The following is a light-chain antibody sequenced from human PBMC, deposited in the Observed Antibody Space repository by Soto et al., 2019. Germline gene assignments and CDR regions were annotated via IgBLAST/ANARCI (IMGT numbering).Light chain of an antibody. Sequence: MVLTQSPVTLSLSPGERATLSCRASQNISSALIWYQQKPGQAPRLLLYDVSNRSTGIRARCSGSGSGRDCALPLSSLGPEDVAVYYCQQRSFCPRTCGHGTKVEI. CDR2: DVS. J-gene: IGKJ1*01. CDR1: QNISSA. V-gene: IGKV3-11*02. CDR3: QQRSFCPRT.